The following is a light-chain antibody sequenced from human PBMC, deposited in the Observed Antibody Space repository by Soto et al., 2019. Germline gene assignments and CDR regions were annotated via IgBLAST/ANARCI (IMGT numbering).Light chain of an antibody. Sequence: QSALTQPRSVSGSPGQSVTISCTGTSSDVGGYEYVSWYQQHPGKAPKLMIYDVSKRPSGVPDRFSGSKSGNTASLTISGLQAEDEADYYCCSYAGSYTFVFGIGTKLTVL. CDR1: SSDVGGYEY. CDR3: CSYAGSYTFV. J-gene: IGLJ1*01. V-gene: IGLV2-11*01. CDR2: DVS.